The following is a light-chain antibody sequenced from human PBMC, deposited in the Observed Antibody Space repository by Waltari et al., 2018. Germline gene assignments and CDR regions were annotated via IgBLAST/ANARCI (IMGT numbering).Light chain of an antibody. V-gene: IGLV3-1*01. CDR3: QAWDSSVV. CDR2: QDT. Sequence: SYELTQPPSVSVSPGQTARITCSGDKLGDKYVCWYQQKPGQSPVLVIYQDTKRLSGIPERFSGSNSGNTATLTISGTQAMDEADYYCQAWDSSVVFGGGTKLTVL. J-gene: IGLJ2*01. CDR1: KLGDKY.